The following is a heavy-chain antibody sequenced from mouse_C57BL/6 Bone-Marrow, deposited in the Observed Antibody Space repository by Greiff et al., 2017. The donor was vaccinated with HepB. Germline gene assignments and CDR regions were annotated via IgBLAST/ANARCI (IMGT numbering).Heavy chain of an antibody. J-gene: IGHJ3*01. Sequence: VQLQQSGAELVRPGASVKLSCTASGFNIKDDYMHWVKQRPEQGLEWIGWIDPENGDTEYASKFQGKATITAATSSNTAYLQLSSLTSEDTAVYYCTIYYGNLRGQGTLVTVSA. CDR3: TIYYGNL. D-gene: IGHD2-1*01. CDR1: GFNIKDDY. CDR2: IDPENGDT. V-gene: IGHV14-4*01.